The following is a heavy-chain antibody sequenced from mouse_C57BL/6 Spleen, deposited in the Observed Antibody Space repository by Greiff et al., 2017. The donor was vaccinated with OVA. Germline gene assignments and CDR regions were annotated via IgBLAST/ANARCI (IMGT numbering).Heavy chain of an antibody. CDR3: ARSHELFAY. J-gene: IGHJ3*01. V-gene: IGHV1-20*01. CDR1: GYSFTGYF. CDR2: INPYNGDT. Sequence: EVQLQESGPELVKPGDSVKISCKASGYSFTGYFMNWVMQSHGKSLEWIGRINPYNGDTFYNQKFKGKATLTVDKSSSTAHMELRSLTSEDSAVYYCARSHELFAYWGQGTLVTVSA.